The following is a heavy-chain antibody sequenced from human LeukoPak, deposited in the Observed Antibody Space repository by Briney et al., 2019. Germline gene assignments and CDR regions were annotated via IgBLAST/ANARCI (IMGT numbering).Heavy chain of an antibody. CDR2: ISGSGGST. V-gene: IGHV3-23*01. CDR3: AKDTDVVVPEYFQY. CDR1: GFTFSTYA. Sequence: GGSLRLSCAASGFTFSTYAMNWVRQAPGKGLEWVSAISGSGGSTYYADSVKGRFTVSRDNSENTLFLQMNSLRAEDTAIYYCAKDTDVVVPEYFQYWGQGTLVTVSS. J-gene: IGHJ1*01. D-gene: IGHD2-15*01.